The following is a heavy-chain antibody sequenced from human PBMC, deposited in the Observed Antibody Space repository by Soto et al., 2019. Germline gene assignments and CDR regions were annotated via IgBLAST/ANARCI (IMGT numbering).Heavy chain of an antibody. CDR1: GGSISSYY. Sequence: SETLSLTCTVSGGSISSYYWSWIRQPPGKGLEWIGYIYYSGSTNYNPSLKSRVTISVDTSKNQFSLKLSSVTAADTAVYYCARVLVAWGSYYFDYWGQGTLVTVSS. CDR2: IYYSGST. CDR3: ARVLVAWGSYYFDY. V-gene: IGHV4-59*01. J-gene: IGHJ4*02. D-gene: IGHD5-12*01.